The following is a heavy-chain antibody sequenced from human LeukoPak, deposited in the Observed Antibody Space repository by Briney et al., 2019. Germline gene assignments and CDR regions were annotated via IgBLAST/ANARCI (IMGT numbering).Heavy chain of an antibody. D-gene: IGHD4-17*01. CDR2: IIPIFGTA. J-gene: IGHJ3*02. Sequence: SVKVSCKACGGTFSSYAISWVRQAPGQGLEWMGGIIPIFGTANYAQKFQGRVTITADESTSTAYMELSSLRSEDTAVYYCARCGDYHWADAFDIWGQGTMVTVSS. CDR3: ARCGDYHWADAFDI. CDR1: GGTFSSYA. V-gene: IGHV1-69*13.